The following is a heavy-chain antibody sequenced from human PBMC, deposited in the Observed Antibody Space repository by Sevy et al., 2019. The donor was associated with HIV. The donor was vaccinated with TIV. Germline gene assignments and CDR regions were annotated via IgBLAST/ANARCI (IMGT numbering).Heavy chain of an antibody. CDR3: AREEQWLNAFDI. V-gene: IGHV3-30-3*01. CDR2: ISYDGSNK. Sequence: GGSLRLSCAASGFTFSSYAMHWVRQAPGKGLEWVAVISYDGSNKYYADSVKGRFPISRDNSKNTLYLQMNSLRAEDTAVYYCAREEQWLNAFDIWGQGTMVTVSS. D-gene: IGHD6-19*01. J-gene: IGHJ3*02. CDR1: GFTFSSYA.